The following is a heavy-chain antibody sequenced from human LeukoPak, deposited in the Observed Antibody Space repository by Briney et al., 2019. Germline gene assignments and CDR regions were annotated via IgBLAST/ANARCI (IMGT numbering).Heavy chain of an antibody. D-gene: IGHD2-15*01. J-gene: IGHJ4*02. Sequence: GGSLRLSCAASGFTFDNFAMHWVRQAPGKGLEWVSGITWNSRVKTYTPSVKGRFTISRDNAKNSLDLQMSSLRAEDTAVYYCARELPFDYWGQGTLVTVSS. CDR2: ITWNSRVK. CDR3: ARELPFDY. CDR1: GFTFDNFA. V-gene: IGHV3-9*01.